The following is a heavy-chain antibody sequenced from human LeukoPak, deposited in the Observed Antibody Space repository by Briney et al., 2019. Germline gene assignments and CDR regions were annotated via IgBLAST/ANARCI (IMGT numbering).Heavy chain of an antibody. Sequence: PSETLSLTCTVSGGSISTSNYYWGWIRQPPGKGLEWIGNIFYSGSTYYSPSLRSRVTISIDTSENQLSLRLTPVTAADTAVYYCARHGPVVTETDAFDIWGQGTLVTVSS. CDR2: IFYSGST. J-gene: IGHJ3*02. CDR3: ARHGPVVTETDAFDI. CDR1: GGSISTSNYY. V-gene: IGHV4-39*01. D-gene: IGHD2-21*02.